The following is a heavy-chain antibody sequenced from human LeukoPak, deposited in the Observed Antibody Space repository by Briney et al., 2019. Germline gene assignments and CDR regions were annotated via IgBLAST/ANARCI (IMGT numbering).Heavy chain of an antibody. CDR3: ATSPGLGYSSSLTGVDY. V-gene: IGHV3-30*03. Sequence: GGSLRLSCAASGFTVSSNYMSWVRQAPGKGLEWVAVISYDGSNKYYADSVKGRFTISRDNSKNTLYLQMSSLRAEDTAVYYCATSPGLGYSSSLTGVDYWGQGTLVTVSS. CDR1: GFTVSSNY. D-gene: IGHD6-6*01. J-gene: IGHJ4*02. CDR2: ISYDGSNK.